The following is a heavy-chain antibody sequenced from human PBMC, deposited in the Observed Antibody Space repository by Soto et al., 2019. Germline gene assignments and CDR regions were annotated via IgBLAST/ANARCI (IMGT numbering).Heavy chain of an antibody. CDR1: GGSFSGYY. V-gene: IGHV4-34*01. CDR3: ARSLITLNWFDP. J-gene: IGHJ5*02. Sequence: QVQLQQWGAGLLKPSETLSLTCAVYGGSFSGYYWSWIRQPPGKGLEWIGEINHSGSTNYNPSLKSRVTISVDTSKNQFSLKLSSVTAADTAVYYCARSLITLNWFDPWGQGTLVTVSS. D-gene: IGHD3-22*01. CDR2: INHSGST.